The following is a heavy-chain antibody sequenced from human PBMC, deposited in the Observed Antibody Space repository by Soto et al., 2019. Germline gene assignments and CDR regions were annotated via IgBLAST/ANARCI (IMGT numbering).Heavy chain of an antibody. CDR3: SRDAGLVSTGSYGLDV. V-gene: IGHV6-1*01. CDR2: AYYRSQWHY. D-gene: IGHD2-2*01. J-gene: IGHJ6*02. CDR1: GDTVSSTSAA. Sequence: SQTLSLTCVISGDTVSSTSAAWNWFRQSPSRGLEWLGRAYYRSQWHYDYATSVKSRIIFSLETSRNQFTLQLSSLIPEDTGVYYCSRDAGLVSTGSYGLDVWGQGTAVTVSS.